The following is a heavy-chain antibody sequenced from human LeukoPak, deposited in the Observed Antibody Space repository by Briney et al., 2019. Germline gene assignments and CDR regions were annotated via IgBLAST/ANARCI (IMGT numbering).Heavy chain of an antibody. CDR1: GFNVRDNF. CDR3: ARRHDY. Sequence: PGGSLRLSCVASGFNVRDNFMIWVRQAPGKGLEWVSIVFASGGSFHADSVKGRFTGFRDNSKNTVFLQMNNLRVEDTGVYYCARRHDYWGQGTLVTVSS. CDR2: VFASGGS. J-gene: IGHJ4*02. V-gene: IGHV3-53*01.